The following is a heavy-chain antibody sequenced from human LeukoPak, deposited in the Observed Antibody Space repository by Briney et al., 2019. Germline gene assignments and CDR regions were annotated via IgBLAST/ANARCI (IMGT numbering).Heavy chain of an antibody. CDR3: AKVSGVGATAFDI. J-gene: IGHJ3*02. D-gene: IGHD1-26*01. Sequence: AGGSLRLSCAASGFTFSSYSMSWVRQAPGKGLEWVSAISGSGGSTYYADSVKGRFTISRDNSKNTLYLQMNSLRAEDTAVYYCAKVSGVGATAFDIWGQGTMVAVSS. CDR2: ISGSGGST. V-gene: IGHV3-23*01. CDR1: GFTFSSYS.